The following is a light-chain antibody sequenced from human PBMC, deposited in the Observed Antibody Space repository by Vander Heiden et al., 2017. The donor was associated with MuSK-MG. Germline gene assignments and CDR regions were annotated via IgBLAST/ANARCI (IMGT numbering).Light chain of an antibody. J-gene: IGKJ5*01. V-gene: IGKV3-20*01. Sequence: EIVLTQSPGTLSLSPGERATLSCRASQSVSSSYLAWYQQKPGQAPRLLIYGASSSANGIPDRFSGSGSGTDFTLTSSRREHEDFAVYYGQQDSSSPTFGQGTRLELK. CDR3: QQDSSSPT. CDR2: GAS. CDR1: QSVSSSY.